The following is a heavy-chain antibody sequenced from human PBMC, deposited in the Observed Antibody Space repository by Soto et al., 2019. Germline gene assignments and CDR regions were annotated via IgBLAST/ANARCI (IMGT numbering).Heavy chain of an antibody. CDR1: GFTLGSYW. D-gene: IGHD2-15*01. Sequence: GGSLRLSCAASGFTLGSYWMHWVRQAPGKGLVWVSRINSDGSSTSYADSVKGRFTISRDNAKNTLYLQMNSLRAEDTAVYYCAIPLVYCSGGSCAAFDFWGQGTMV. CDR2: INSDGSST. V-gene: IGHV3-74*01. J-gene: IGHJ3*01. CDR3: AIPLVYCSGGSCAAFDF.